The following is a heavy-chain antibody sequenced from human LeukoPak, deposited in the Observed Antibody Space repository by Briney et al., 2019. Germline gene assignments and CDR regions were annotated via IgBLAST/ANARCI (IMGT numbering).Heavy chain of an antibody. CDR2: IYYSGST. CDR1: GGSISSYY. V-gene: IGHV4-59*01. CDR3: ARSLAVNDAFDI. J-gene: IGHJ3*02. Sequence: PSETLSLTCTVSGGSISSYYWSWIRQPPPKELEWIGYIYYSGSTNYNPSLKSRVTISVDTSKNQFSLKLSSVTAADTAVYYCARSLAVNDAFDIWGQGTMVTVSS. D-gene: IGHD6-19*01.